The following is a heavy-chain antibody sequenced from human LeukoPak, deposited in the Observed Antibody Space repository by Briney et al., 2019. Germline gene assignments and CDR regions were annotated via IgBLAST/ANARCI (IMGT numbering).Heavy chain of an antibody. Sequence: ASVKVSCKASGYTFTSYGISWVRQAPGQGLEWMGWISAYNGNTNYAQKLQGRVTMTTDTSTSTAYMELRSLRSEDTAVYYCARGGPSYGSGSDAFDIWGQGTMVTVSS. D-gene: IGHD3-10*01. CDR2: ISAYNGNT. V-gene: IGHV1-18*01. CDR1: GYTFTSYG. CDR3: ARGGPSYGSGSDAFDI. J-gene: IGHJ3*02.